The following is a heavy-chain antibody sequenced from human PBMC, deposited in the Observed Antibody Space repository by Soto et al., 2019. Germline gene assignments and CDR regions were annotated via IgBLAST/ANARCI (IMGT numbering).Heavy chain of an antibody. J-gene: IGHJ4*02. CDR1: GGSISSYY. Sequence: QVQLQESGPGLVKPSETLSLMCTVSGGSISSYYWSWIRQPPGKGLEWIGYIYYSGSTNYNPSLKSRVTISVDTSKNQFSLKLSSVTAADTAVYYCARERRDGYTHYFDYWGQGTLVTVSS. CDR2: IYYSGST. V-gene: IGHV4-59*01. CDR3: ARERRDGYTHYFDY. D-gene: IGHD5-12*01.